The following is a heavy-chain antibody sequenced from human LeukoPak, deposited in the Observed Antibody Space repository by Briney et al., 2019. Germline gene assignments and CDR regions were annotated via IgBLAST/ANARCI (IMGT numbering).Heavy chain of an antibody. J-gene: IGHJ4*02. V-gene: IGHV4-61*01. Sequence: PSETLSLTCTVSGGSVSSGSYYWRWIRQPPGKGLEWIGYIYYSGSTNYNPSLRSRVTISVDTSKNQFSLKLSSVTAADTAVYYCAREGAAEDYWGQGTLVTVSS. CDR3: AREGAAEDY. CDR1: GGSVSSGSYY. D-gene: IGHD6-13*01. CDR2: IYYSGST.